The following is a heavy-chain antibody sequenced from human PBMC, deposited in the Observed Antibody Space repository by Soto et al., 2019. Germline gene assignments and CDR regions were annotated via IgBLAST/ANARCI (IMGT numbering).Heavy chain of an antibody. J-gene: IGHJ6*02. CDR1: GGSISSGGYS. Sequence: SETLSLTCAVSGGSISSGGYSWSWIRQPPGKGLEWIGYIYHSGSTYYNPSLKSRVTISVDRSKNQFSLKLSSVTAADTAVYYCARARRWLQSGGGYYYGMDVWGQGTTVTVSS. D-gene: IGHD5-12*01. CDR3: ARARRWLQSGGGYYYGMDV. CDR2: IYHSGST. V-gene: IGHV4-30-2*01.